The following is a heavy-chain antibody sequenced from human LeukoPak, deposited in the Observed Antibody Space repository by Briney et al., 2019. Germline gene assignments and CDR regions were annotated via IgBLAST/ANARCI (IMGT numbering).Heavy chain of an antibody. Sequence: GGSLRLSCAASGFTFSSYAMSWVRQAPGKGLEWVANIKQDGSEKYYVDSVKGRFTISRDNAKNSLYLQMNSLRAEDTAVYYCARDDNLRWRTNDAFDIWGQGTMVTVSS. V-gene: IGHV3-7*01. J-gene: IGHJ3*02. D-gene: IGHD4-23*01. CDR3: ARDDNLRWRTNDAFDI. CDR1: GFTFSSYA. CDR2: IKQDGSEK.